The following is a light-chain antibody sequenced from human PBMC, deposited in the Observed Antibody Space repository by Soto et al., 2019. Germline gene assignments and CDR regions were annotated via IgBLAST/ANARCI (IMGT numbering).Light chain of an antibody. V-gene: IGKV3-15*01. Sequence: EIVMTQSPATLFVSPGERATLSCRASQSVSFNLAWYQQKPGQAPRLLIYGTYTRATGIPARFTGGGSGIEFTLTISSLQSEDFAVYCCQQYNNWPRTFGQGTKLEIK. J-gene: IGKJ2*01. CDR2: GTY. CDR3: QQYNNWPRT. CDR1: QSVSFN.